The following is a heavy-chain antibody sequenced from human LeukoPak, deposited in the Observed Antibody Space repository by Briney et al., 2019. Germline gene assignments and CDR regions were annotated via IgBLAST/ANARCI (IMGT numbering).Heavy chain of an antibody. D-gene: IGHD2-15*01. CDR1: GFTFSSYG. V-gene: IGHV3-30*02. J-gene: IGHJ4*02. CDR3: AKDYCSGGSCYSDY. CDR2: IRYDGSNK. Sequence: GGSLRLSCAASGFTFSSYGMHWVRQAPGKVLEWVAFIRYDGSNKYYADSVKGRFTISRDNSKNTLYLQMNSLRAEDTAVYYCAKDYCSGGSCYSDYWGQGTLVTVSS.